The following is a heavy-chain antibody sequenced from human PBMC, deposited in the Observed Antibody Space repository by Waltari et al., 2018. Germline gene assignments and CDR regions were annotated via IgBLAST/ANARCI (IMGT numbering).Heavy chain of an antibody. V-gene: IGHV4-39*01. CDR1: GGSISSSSYY. Sequence: QLQLQESGPGLVKPSETLSLTCTVSGGSISSSSYYWGWIRTPPGKGLEWIGSIYYSGSTHYNPSHSGRVTISVDTAKNLFSLKLSSVAAADTAVYYCASYYDLWSGYSGIAVAGTGYWGQGTLVTVSS. CDR2: IYYSGST. J-gene: IGHJ4*02. CDR3: ASYYDLWSGYSGIAVAGTGY. D-gene: IGHD3-3*01.